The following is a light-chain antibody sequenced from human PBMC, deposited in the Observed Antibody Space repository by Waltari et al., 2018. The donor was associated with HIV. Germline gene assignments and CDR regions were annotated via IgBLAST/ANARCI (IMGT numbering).Light chain of an antibody. V-gene: IGLV7-43*01. J-gene: IGLJ3*02. CDR2: GGT. CDR1: SGAVTSDFH. Sequence: QTVVTQESSLTVSPGGTVTLTCASNSGAVTSDFHPNWIQQKPGQTPRALIYGGTRRHSWTSDRFSASLVGDKATLTLSNVLPEDEGHYYCLLYYYKSYMFGEGTRLTVL. CDR3: LLYYYKSYM.